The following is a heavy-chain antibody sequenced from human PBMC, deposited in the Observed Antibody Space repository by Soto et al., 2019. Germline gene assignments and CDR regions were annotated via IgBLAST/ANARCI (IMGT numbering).Heavy chain of an antibody. V-gene: IGHV4-34*01. Sequence: QVQLQQWGAGLVKPSGTLSLSCAVYGQSFSGHSWAWIRQPPGKGLEWIGEINESGSTYYNPSLRSRVTISTDTSRNQFSLKLSSVSAADTAAYFCARGSGIVALPGELEDVNYDYWGQGTLVNVSS. CDR3: ARGSGIVALPGELEDVNYDY. J-gene: IGHJ4*02. D-gene: IGHD1-1*01. CDR2: INESGST. CDR1: GQSFSGHS.